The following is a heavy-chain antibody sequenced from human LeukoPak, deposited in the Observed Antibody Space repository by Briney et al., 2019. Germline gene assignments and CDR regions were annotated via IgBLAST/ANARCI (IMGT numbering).Heavy chain of an antibody. CDR2: IYYSGST. Sequence: PSETLSLTCTVSGGSISSYYWSWIRQPPGKGLEWIGYIYYSGSTNYNPSLKSRVTISVDTSKNQFSLKLSSVTAADAAVYYCARRGGYGGYYYYYGMDVWGQGTAVTVSS. V-gene: IGHV4-59*08. CDR1: GGSISSYY. CDR3: ARRGGYGGYYYYYGMDV. D-gene: IGHD5-12*01. J-gene: IGHJ6*02.